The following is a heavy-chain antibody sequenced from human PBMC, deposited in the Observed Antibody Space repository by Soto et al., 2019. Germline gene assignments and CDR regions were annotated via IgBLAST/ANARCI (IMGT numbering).Heavy chain of an antibody. J-gene: IGHJ5*02. CDR2: IDPSDSYT. D-gene: IGHD6-13*01. CDR3: ARSKRYSSSSSSWFDP. V-gene: IGHV5-10-1*01. CDR1: GYSFTSYW. Sequence: GESLKISCKGSGYSFTSYWISWVRQMPGKGLEWMGRIDPSDSYTNYSPSFQGHVTISADKSISTAYLQWSSLKASDTAMYYCARSKRYSSSSSSWFDPWGQGTLVTVS.